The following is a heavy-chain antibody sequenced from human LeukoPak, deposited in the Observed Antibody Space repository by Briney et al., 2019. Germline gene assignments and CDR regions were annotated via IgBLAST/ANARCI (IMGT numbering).Heavy chain of an antibody. V-gene: IGHV4-59*08. CDR2: IFYSGST. CDR1: GDSISSFY. J-gene: IGHJ5*02. CDR3: ARHISGFDP. D-gene: IGHD3-10*01. Sequence: SETLSLTCTVSGDSISSFYWGWIRQPPGKGLEWIGQIFYSGSTKYNPSLESRLTISIDTSKNQFFLQLSSVTAADTAVYYCARHISGFDPWGQGTLVTVSS.